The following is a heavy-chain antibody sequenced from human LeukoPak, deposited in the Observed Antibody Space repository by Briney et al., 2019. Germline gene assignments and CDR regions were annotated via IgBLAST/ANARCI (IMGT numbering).Heavy chain of an antibody. V-gene: IGHV3-21*01. CDR2: ISSVSHYI. D-gene: IGHD3-22*01. CDR1: GYIFRSHS. Sequence: PGGSLRLSCAGSGYIFRSHSMNWVRQAPGKGLEWVSSISSVSHYIYYADSVKGRFTISRDNAKNSLYLQMNSLRAEDTALYYCTRDYYDSSGLPFDYWGQGTLVTVSS. CDR3: TRDYYDSSGLPFDY. J-gene: IGHJ4*02.